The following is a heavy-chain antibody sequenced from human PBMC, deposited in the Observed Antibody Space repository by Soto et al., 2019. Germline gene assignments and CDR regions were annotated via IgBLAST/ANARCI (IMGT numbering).Heavy chain of an antibody. CDR2: ISWNSGSI. CDR3: AKDRGYDSYYFDY. Sequence: GGSLRLSCAASGFTFDDYAMHWVRQAPGKGLEWVSGISWNSGSIGYADSVKGRFTISRDNAKNSLYLQMNSLRAEDTALYYCAKDRGYDSYYFDYWGQGTLVTVSS. V-gene: IGHV3-9*01. CDR1: GFTFDDYA. D-gene: IGHD5-12*01. J-gene: IGHJ4*02.